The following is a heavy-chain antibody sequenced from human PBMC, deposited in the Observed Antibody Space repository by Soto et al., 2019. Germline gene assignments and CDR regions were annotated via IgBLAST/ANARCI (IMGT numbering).Heavy chain of an antibody. CDR2: ISWNSGSI. CDR3: AKDIGSAAGTSWFDP. J-gene: IGHJ5*02. Sequence: GGSLRLSCAASGFTFDDYAMHWVRQAPGKGLEWVSGISWNSGSIGYADSVKGRFTISRDNAKNSLYLQMNSLRAEDTALYYCAKDIGSAAGTSWFDPWGQGTLVTVSS. D-gene: IGHD6-13*01. V-gene: IGHV3-9*01. CDR1: GFTFDDYA.